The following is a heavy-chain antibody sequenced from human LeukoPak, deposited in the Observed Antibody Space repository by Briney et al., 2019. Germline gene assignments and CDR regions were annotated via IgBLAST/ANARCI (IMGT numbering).Heavy chain of an antibody. J-gene: IGHJ4*02. Sequence: GGSLRLSCAASEFSVGSNYMTWVRQAPGKGLEWVSLIYSGGSTYYADSVKGRFTISRDNSKNTLYLQMNSLRAEDTAVYYCAKVGSSSWYALDWGQGTLVTVSS. CDR1: EFSVGSNY. V-gene: IGHV3-66*01. CDR3: AKVGSSSWYALD. D-gene: IGHD6-13*01. CDR2: IYSGGST.